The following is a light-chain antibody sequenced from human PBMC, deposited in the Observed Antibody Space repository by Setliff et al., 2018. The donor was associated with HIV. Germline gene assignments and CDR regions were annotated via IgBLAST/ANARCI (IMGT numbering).Light chain of an antibody. CDR2: SNN. Sequence: QSVLTQPPSASGTPGQRVTISCSGGSSNIGGNTVSWYQQFPGTAPKFLIYSNNQRHSGVPDRFSGSKSGTSASLAISGRQSEDEAGYYCAAWDGSLNAVVFCGGTKVTVL. CDR3: AAWDGSLNAVV. CDR1: SSNIGGNT. J-gene: IGLJ2*01. V-gene: IGLV1-44*01.